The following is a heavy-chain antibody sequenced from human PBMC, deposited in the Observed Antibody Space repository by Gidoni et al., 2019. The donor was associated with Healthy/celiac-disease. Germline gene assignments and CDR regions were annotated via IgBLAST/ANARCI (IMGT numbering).Heavy chain of an antibody. D-gene: IGHD3-22*01. Sequence: VQLGQSGAEVKRPGAQVKVSCRASGYTFTGNYMHWVRQAPGKGLVWMGWINPNIGGTNYAQRCQGSVTMPRDTSLSTAYMELSRLGSDDTAGYYCARDLSITMRVVGTDAFDIWGQGTMVTVSS. J-gene: IGHJ3*02. V-gene: IGHV1-2*02. CDR1: GYTFTGNY. CDR3: ARDLSITMRVVGTDAFDI. CDR2: INPNIGGT.